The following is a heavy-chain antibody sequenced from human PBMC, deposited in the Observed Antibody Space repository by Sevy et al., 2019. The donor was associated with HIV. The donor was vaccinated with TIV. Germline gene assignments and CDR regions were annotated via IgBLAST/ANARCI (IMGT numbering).Heavy chain of an antibody. Sequence: GGSLRLSCAASGLTFISHAMHWVRQAPGKGLEWVAVISSAGSNKYYADSVKGRFTISRDNPKNTLYLQMNSLRPEDTAVYYCTRDAGYSIAWSTSDYWGQGTLVTVSS. CDR3: TRDAGYSIAWSTSDY. V-gene: IGHV3-30-3*01. CDR2: ISSAGSNK. J-gene: IGHJ4*02. D-gene: IGHD6-19*01. CDR1: GLTFISHA.